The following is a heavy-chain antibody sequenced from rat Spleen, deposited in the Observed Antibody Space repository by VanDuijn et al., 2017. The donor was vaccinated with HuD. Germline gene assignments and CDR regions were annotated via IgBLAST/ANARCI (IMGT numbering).Heavy chain of an antibody. D-gene: IGHD1-1*01. J-gene: IGHJ3*01. V-gene: IGHV5-29*01. CDR1: GFTFSRSA. CDR3: ARQIVYYSGDGGFAY. Sequence: EVQLVKSGGGLVQPERSLKLSCAASGFTFSRSAMAWVRQAPTKGLEWVATISYDGSSTYYRDSVKGRYTISRDNAKSTLYLQMDSLRSEDTGTYYCARQIVYYSGDGGFAYWGQGTLVTVSS. CDR2: ISYDGSST.